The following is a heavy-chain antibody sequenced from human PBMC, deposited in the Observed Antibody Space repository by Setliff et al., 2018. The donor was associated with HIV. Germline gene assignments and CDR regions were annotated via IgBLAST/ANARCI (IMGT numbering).Heavy chain of an antibody. CDR1: GYTFSTYA. Sequence: ASVKVSCKASGYTFSTYAIHWVRQAPGQRLEWMGWINAGNGITKYSQKLQGRVTFTRDTFACTAYRELSSLRSEDTAVYYCARPVGAMGFDPWGQGTLVTVSS. V-gene: IGHV1-3*01. D-gene: IGHD1-26*01. J-gene: IGHJ5*02. CDR3: ARPVGAMGFDP. CDR2: INAGNGIT.